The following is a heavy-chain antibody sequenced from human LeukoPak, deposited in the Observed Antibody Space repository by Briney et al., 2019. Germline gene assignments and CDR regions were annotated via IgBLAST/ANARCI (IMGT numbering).Heavy chain of an antibody. V-gene: IGHV3-7*01. CDR2: IKKTGSET. Sequence: PGGSLRLSCAASGFTFSNAWMNWVRQAPGKGLEWVAYIKKTGSETYYVDSVKGRFTITRDNTRSSLFLQMYSLRAEDTAVYFCAREDGYCSGGNCYSYFDSWGRGTLVTVSS. D-gene: IGHD2-15*01. J-gene: IGHJ4*02. CDR3: AREDGYCSGGNCYSYFDS. CDR1: GFTFSNAW.